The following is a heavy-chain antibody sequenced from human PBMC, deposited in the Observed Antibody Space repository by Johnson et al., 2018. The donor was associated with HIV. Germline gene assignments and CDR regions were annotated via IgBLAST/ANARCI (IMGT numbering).Heavy chain of an antibody. J-gene: IGHJ3*02. CDR1: GFTFSSYA. Sequence: VQLVESGGGVVQPGKSLRLSCAASGFTFSSYAMHWVRQAPGNGLEWVAVISYDGSNKYYADSVKGRFTISRDNSKNTLYLQMNSLRHEDTAVYYCVRDVGSSGWYDSLVTDMWCQGTMVTVST. CDR2: ISYDGSNK. CDR3: VRDVGSSGWYDSLVTDM. D-gene: IGHD6-19*01. V-gene: IGHV3-30-3*01.